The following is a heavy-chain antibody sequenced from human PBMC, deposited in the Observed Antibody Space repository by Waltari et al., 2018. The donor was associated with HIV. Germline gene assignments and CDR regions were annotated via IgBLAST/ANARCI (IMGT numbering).Heavy chain of an antibody. CDR2: ITTSGFGT. CDR3: ARDMAVGDYYYGMDV. Sequence: QVQLVQSGAEVKKPGASVKVSCKASGYTFTSHYMHWVRQAPGQGLEWMGIITTSGFGTNYAQKSRGRVTLTRDTSTSTDYMELTSLGSDDTAVYYCARDMAVGDYYYGMDVWGQGTTVTVSS. J-gene: IGHJ6*02. D-gene: IGHD6-19*01. V-gene: IGHV1-46*01. CDR1: GYTFTSHY.